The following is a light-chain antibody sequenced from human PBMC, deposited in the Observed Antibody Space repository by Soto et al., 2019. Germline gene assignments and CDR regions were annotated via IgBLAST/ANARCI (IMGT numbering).Light chain of an antibody. CDR3: SSFTRSNTRV. V-gene: IGLV2-14*01. Sequence: QSALTQPASVSGSPGQSVSISCTGSSSDVGANNFVSWYQQHPGKAPKLMIYDVSNRPSGISTRFSGSKSGNTASLTISGLQAEDEADYYCSSFTRSNTRVFGTGTKLTVL. CDR1: SSDVGANNF. J-gene: IGLJ1*01. CDR2: DVS.